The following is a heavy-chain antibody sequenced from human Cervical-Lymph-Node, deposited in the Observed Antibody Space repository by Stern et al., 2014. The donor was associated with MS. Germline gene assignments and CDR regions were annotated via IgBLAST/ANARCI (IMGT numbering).Heavy chain of an antibody. Sequence: QLQLQESGPGLVKPSETLSLTCTVSGGSITNRDYWGWIRQSPGKGLEWIGSVYYSGITYYRPSLKSRATISLDTSRDQFFLRLTSVTATDTAVYFCARGVTAVTNYVPNWCFDLWGRGTLVTVSS. CDR1: GGSITNRDY. J-gene: IGHJ2*01. D-gene: IGHD4-11*01. CDR3: ARGVTAVTNYVPNWCFDL. V-gene: IGHV4-39*02. CDR2: VYYSGIT.